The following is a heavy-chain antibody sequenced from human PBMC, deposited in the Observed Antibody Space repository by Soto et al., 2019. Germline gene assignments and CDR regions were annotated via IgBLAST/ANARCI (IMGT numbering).Heavy chain of an antibody. CDR3: ARPIVGEKAFDI. D-gene: IGHD3-22*01. CDR2: ISGSGRNT. J-gene: IGHJ3*02. Sequence: EVQLLESGGGLVQPGGSLRLSCAASGFTFSNYAMNWVRQAPGKGLEWVSSISGSGRNTDYADSVKGRFTISRDNSKNTLYLQMYSLRAEDTAVYYCARPIVGEKAFDIWGQGTMVTVSS. V-gene: IGHV3-23*01. CDR1: GFTFSNYA.